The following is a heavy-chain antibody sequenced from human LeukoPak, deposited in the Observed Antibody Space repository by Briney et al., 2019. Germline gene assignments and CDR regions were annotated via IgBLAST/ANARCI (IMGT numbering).Heavy chain of an antibody. D-gene: IGHD6-13*01. Sequence: SETLFLTCTVSGGSISYYYWSWIRQPPGKGLEWIGHIYHSGSTNYNPSFKSRVTISVDTSQNYFSLKLSSVTAADTAVYYCVRHAATRHNYGMDVWGQGTTVTVSS. V-gene: IGHV4-59*08. CDR1: GGSISYYY. J-gene: IGHJ6*02. CDR3: VRHAATRHNYGMDV. CDR2: IYHSGST.